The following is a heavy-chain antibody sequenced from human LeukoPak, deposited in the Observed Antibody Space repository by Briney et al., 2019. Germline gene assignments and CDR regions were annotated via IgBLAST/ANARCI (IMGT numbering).Heavy chain of an antibody. J-gene: IGHJ4*02. CDR2: MYHSGST. V-gene: IGHV4-38-2*02. CDR3: VRDSKCTSASCYPFDY. D-gene: IGHD2-2*01. Sequence: SETLSLTCAVSGYSISSGYYWAWIRQPPGKGLEWIGSMYHSGSTYYNPSLKSRVTISVDTSKNQFSLKLSSVTAAGTAVYYCVRDSKCTSASCYPFDYWGQGTPVTVSS. CDR1: GYSISSGYY.